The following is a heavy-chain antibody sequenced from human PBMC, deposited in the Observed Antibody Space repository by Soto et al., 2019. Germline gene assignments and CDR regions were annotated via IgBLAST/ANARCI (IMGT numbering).Heavy chain of an antibody. V-gene: IGHV1-46*01. CDR1: GFTFSSYY. CDR2: INPVGGT. Sequence: QVQLVQSGAEMKKPGASVKVSCKASGFTFSSYYMHWVRQAPGQGLEWKGIINPVGGTSYAQKFQGRVTMTSDTSTSTVYMELSSLRSEDTAVYFGARDSTLAYWGQGTLVTVSS. J-gene: IGHJ4*02. CDR3: ARDSTLAY.